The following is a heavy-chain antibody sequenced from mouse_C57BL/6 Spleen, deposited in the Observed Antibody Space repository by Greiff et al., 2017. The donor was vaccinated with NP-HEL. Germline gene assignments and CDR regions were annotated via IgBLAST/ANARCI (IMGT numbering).Heavy chain of an antibody. Sequence: VQLQQSGPGMVKPSQSLSLTCTVTGYSITSGYDWHWIRHFPGNKLEWMGYISYSGSTNYNPSLKSRISITHDTSKNHFFLKLNSVTTEDTATYYCAREDYGSRTGYFDVWGTGTTVTVSS. CDR3: AREDYGSRTGYFDV. CDR1: GYSITSGYD. D-gene: IGHD1-1*01. V-gene: IGHV3-1*01. J-gene: IGHJ1*03. CDR2: ISYSGST.